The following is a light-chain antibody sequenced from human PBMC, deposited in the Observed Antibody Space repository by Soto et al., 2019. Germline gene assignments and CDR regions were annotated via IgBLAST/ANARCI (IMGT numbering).Light chain of an antibody. Sequence: QSVLTQPPSASGCPGQSVTICCTGTSSDVGGYNYVSWYQQYPGRAPKLMIYEVTKRPSGVPDRFSGSKSGNTASLTVSGLQAEDEADYYCSSYAASNNFYFVFGGGTKVTVL. V-gene: IGLV2-8*01. CDR2: EVT. CDR3: SSYAASNNFYFV. J-gene: IGLJ3*02. CDR1: SSDVGGYNY.